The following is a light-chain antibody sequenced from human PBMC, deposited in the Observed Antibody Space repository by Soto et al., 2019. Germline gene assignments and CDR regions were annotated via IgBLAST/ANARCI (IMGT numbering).Light chain of an antibody. V-gene: IGLV3-1*01. CDR1: KLGNKY. Sequence: SYELTQSPSVSVSPGQTASITCSGHKLGNKYACWYQQRPGQSPVLVIYEDNKRPSGIPERFSGSNSGNTATLTISGTQAMDEADYYCQAWDSNTAEFGGGTKLTVL. CDR2: EDN. CDR3: QAWDSNTAE. J-gene: IGLJ2*01.